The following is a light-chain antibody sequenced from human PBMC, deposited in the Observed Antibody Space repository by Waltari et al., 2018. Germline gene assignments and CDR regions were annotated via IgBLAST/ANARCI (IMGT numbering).Light chain of an antibody. CDR3: QQSGSSPLT. V-gene: IGKV3-20*01. CDR1: SNSY. CDR2: GAF. J-gene: IGKJ4*01. Sequence: SNSYLAWYQHKPGQAPRLIIYGAFNRASGLPDRFSGSESGTDFTLTISRLEPEDFAVYYCQQSGSSPLTFGGGTKVEIK.